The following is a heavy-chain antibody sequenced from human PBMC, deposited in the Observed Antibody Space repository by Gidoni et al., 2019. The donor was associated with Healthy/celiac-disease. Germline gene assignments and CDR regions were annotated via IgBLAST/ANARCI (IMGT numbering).Heavy chain of an antibody. CDR3: ARVEGYCSSTSCLNYYYYMDV. D-gene: IGHD2-2*01. V-gene: IGHV3-48*02. J-gene: IGHJ6*03. CDR1: GFTFSSYS. Sequence: EVQLVESGGGLVQPGGSLRLSCAASGFTFSSYSMHWVRQAPGKGLEWVAYISSSSSTIYYADSVKGRFTISRDNAKNSLYLQMNSLRDEDTAVYYCARVEGYCSSTSCLNYYYYMDVWGKGTTVTVSS. CDR2: ISSSSSTI.